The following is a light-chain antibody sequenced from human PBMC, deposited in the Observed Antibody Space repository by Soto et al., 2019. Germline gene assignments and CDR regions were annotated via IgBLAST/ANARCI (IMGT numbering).Light chain of an antibody. CDR3: GSWDSSLSADV. CDR2: DDN. V-gene: IGLV1-51*01. Sequence: QSVMTQPPSVSAAPGQKVTISCSGSRSNIGGNSVSWYQQLPGTAPKLLIYDDNKRPSGIPDRFSGSKSGTSATLGITGFQTGDEADYYCGSWDSSLSADVFRTGTKLTVL. J-gene: IGLJ1*01. CDR1: RSNIGGNS.